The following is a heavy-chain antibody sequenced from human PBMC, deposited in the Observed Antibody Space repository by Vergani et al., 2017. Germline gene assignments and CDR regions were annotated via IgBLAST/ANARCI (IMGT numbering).Heavy chain of an antibody. D-gene: IGHD1-26*01. J-gene: IGHJ4*02. CDR1: GYTFTSYY. CDR3: AGSAEAQSYFDY. V-gene: IGHV1-69*06. Sequence: QVQLVQSGAEVKKPGASVKVSCKASGYTFTSYYMHWVRQAPGQGLEWMGGIIPIFGTANYAQKFQGRVTITADKSTSTAYMELSRLRSEDTAVYYCAGSAEAQSYFDYWGQGTLVTVSS. CDR2: IIPIFGTA.